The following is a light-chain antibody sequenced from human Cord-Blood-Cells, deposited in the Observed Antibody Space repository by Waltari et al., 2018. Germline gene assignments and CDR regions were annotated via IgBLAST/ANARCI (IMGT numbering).Light chain of an antibody. CDR3: QQYNSGT. CDR2: KAS. V-gene: IGKV1-5*03. J-gene: IGKJ1*01. Sequence: IQIAQFPLPLSPSLENRVSITCRASQSISSWLAWYQQKPGKAPKLLIYKASSLESGVPSRFSGSGSGTEFTLTISSLQPDDFATYYCQQYNSGTFGQGTKVEIK. CDR1: QSISSW.